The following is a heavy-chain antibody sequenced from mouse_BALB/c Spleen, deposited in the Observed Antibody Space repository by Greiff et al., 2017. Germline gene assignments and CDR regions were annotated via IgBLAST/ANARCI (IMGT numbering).Heavy chain of an antibody. CDR1: GFTFSSYA. Sequence: EVKVEESGGGLVKPGGSLKLSCAASGFTFSSYAMSWVRQTPEKRLEWVASISSGGSTYYPDSVKGRFTISRDNARNILYLQMSSLRSEDTAMYYCARGRDYDYDLAWFAYWGQGTLVTVSA. CDR3: ARGRDYDYDLAWFAY. V-gene: IGHV5-6-5*01. CDR2: ISSGGST. D-gene: IGHD2-4*01. J-gene: IGHJ3*01.